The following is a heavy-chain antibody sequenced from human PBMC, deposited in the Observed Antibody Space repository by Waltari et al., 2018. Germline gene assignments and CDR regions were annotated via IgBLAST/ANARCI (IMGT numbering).Heavy chain of an antibody. D-gene: IGHD3-10*01. V-gene: IGHV4-34*01. Sequence: QVQLQQWGAGLLKPSETLSLTCAVYGGSFSGYYWSWIRQPPGKGLELIGEINHSGSTNSHPSLKRPVTISVDTSKNQFSLKLSSVTAADTAVYYCASNMVLLWFGEFEYFQHWGQGTLVTVSS. CDR1: GGSFSGYY. J-gene: IGHJ1*01. CDR3: ASNMVLLWFGEFEYFQH. CDR2: INHSGST.